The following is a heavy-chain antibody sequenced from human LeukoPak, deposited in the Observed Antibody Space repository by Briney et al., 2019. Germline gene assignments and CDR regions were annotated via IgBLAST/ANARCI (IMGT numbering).Heavy chain of an antibody. J-gene: IGHJ4*02. D-gene: IGHD6-13*01. V-gene: IGHV1-46*01. CDR3: AGSSVERQQLAGFDY. Sequence: ASVKVSCKASGYTFISYYMHWVRQAPGQGLEWMGIINLSGGGTSHAQKFQGRVTMSRDTSTSTVYMELSSLRSEDTAVYYCAGSSVERQQLAGFDYWGQGTLVTVSS. CDR2: INLSGGGT. CDR1: GYTFISYY.